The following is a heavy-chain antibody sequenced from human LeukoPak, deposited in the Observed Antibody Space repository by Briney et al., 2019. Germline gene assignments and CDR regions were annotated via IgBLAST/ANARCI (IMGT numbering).Heavy chain of an antibody. J-gene: IGHJ6*03. D-gene: IGHD4-17*01. Sequence: GASVKVSCKASGYTFTGYYMHWVRQAPGQGLEWMGWINPNSGGTNYAQKFQGRVTMTRDTSISTAYMELRSLRSDDTAVYYCASSMTTVTTGGPDYYYYYMDVWGKGTTVTVSS. CDR2: INPNSGGT. CDR1: GYTFTGYY. V-gene: IGHV1-2*02. CDR3: ASSMTTVTTGGPDYYYYYMDV.